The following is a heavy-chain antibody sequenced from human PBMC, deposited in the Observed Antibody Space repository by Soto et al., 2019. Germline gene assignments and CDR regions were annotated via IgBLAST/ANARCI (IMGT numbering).Heavy chain of an antibody. CDR2: ISGSGGST. CDR3: AKVPGYLCPEVCSGGSCYSGYYYYMDV. CDR1: GFTFSSYA. D-gene: IGHD2-15*01. J-gene: IGHJ6*03. Sequence: GGSLRLSCAASGFTFSSYAMSWVRQAPGKGLEWVSAISGSGGSTYYAETVKGRFTISRDNSKNTQYLQMNSLRAEDTAVFYCAKVPGYLCPEVCSGGSCYSGYYYYMDVWGKGTTVTVSS. V-gene: IGHV3-23*01.